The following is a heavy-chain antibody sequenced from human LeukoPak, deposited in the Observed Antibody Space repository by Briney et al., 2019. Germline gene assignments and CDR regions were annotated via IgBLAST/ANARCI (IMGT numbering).Heavy chain of an antibody. Sequence: ASVKVSCKASGYTFTSYDINWVRQATGQGLEWMGWMNPNSGNTGYAQKFQGRVTMTRNTSISTAYMELSSQRSEDTAVYYCARGGYCSGGSCYYFKLYYYYGMDVWGQGTTVTVSS. CDR2: MNPNSGNT. CDR3: ARGGYCSGGSCYYFKLYYYYGMDV. D-gene: IGHD2-15*01. V-gene: IGHV1-8*01. J-gene: IGHJ6*02. CDR1: GYTFTSYD.